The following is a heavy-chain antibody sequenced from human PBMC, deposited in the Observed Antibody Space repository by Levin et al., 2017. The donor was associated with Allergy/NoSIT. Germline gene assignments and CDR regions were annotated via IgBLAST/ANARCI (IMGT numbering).Heavy chain of an antibody. V-gene: IGHV3-23*05. CDR3: SRSSRGYGTFDY. D-gene: IGHD5-12*01. J-gene: IGHJ4*02. CDR2: IYASANSI. CDR1: GFTFSSYA. Sequence: GESLKISCAASGFTFSSYAMSWVRQAPGKGLEWVSAIYASANSIYYSDSVKGRFTISRDSSKNTLYLHMNSLRAEDTAVYYCSRSSRGYGTFDYWGQGTLVTVSS.